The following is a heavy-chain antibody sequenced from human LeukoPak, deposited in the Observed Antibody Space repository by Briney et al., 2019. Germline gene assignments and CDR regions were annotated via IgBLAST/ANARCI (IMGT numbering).Heavy chain of an antibody. Sequence: GGSLRLSCKVSGFTFDNYAMHWVRQVPGKGLEWVSGITWNRDNIGYGDSVKGRFTVSRDNVKNVLYLQMKSLRPEDTALYYCAKDLSSAITSALVLDVWGQGTTVIVSS. D-gene: IGHD3-22*01. CDR2: ITWNRDNI. CDR1: GFTFDNYA. CDR3: AKDLSSAITSALVLDV. V-gene: IGHV3-9*01. J-gene: IGHJ6*02.